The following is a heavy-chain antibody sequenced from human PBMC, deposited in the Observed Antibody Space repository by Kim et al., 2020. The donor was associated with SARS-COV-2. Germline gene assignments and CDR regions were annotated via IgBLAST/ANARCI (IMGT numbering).Heavy chain of an antibody. Sequence: ASVKVSCKASGYTFTSYDINWVRQATGQGLEWMGWMNPNSGNTGYAQKFQGRVTMTRNTSISTAYMELSSLRSEDTAVYYCARGRYSSSWYPALYYYYGMDVWGQGTTVTVSS. J-gene: IGHJ6*02. V-gene: IGHV1-8*01. CDR1: GYTFTSYD. CDR3: ARGRYSSSWYPALYYYYGMDV. CDR2: MNPNSGNT. D-gene: IGHD6-13*01.